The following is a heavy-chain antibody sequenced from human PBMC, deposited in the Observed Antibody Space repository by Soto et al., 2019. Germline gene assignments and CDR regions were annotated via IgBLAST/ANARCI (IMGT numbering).Heavy chain of an antibody. Sequence: EVQLLESGGGLVQPGGSLRLSCAASGFTFSSYAMSWVRQAPGKGLEWVSAISGSGGSTYYADSVKGRFTISRDNSKNTLYLQMNSLRAEDTAVYYCARVGVYCSSTSCYNPFDYWGQGTLVTVSS. CDR3: ARVGVYCSSTSCYNPFDY. CDR2: ISGSGGST. D-gene: IGHD2-2*02. V-gene: IGHV3-23*01. CDR1: GFTFSSYA. J-gene: IGHJ4*02.